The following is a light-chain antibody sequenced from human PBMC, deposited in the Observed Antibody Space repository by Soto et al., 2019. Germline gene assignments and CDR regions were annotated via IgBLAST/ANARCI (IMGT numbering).Light chain of an antibody. V-gene: IGKV1-5*01. J-gene: IGKJ1*01. CDR1: QSISSW. CDR3: LQYNSYWT. CDR2: DAS. Sequence: DIQMPQSPSTLSASVGDRVTITCRASQSISSWLAWYQQKPGKAPKLLIYDASSLESGVPSRFSGSGSGTEFTLTISSLQPDDFATYYCLQYNSYWTFGQGTKVDIK.